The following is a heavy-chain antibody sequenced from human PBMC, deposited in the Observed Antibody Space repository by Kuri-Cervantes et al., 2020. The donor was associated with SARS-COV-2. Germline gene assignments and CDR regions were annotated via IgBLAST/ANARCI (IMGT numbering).Heavy chain of an antibody. CDR1: GGSVSSGSYY. Sequence: ESLKISCTVSGGSVSSGSYYWSWIRQPPGKGLEWIGEINHSGSTNYNPSLKSRVTISVDTSKNQFSLKLSSVTAADTAVYYCARDSYGYLFSGMDVWGQGTTVTVSS. D-gene: IGHD5-18*01. CDR2: INHSGST. CDR3: ARDSYGYLFSGMDV. J-gene: IGHJ6*02. V-gene: IGHV4-61*01.